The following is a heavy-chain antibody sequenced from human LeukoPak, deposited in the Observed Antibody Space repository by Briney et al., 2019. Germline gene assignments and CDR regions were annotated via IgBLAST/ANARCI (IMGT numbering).Heavy chain of an antibody. CDR3: AREITSGLYLLDY. CDR1: GGSISNYY. Sequence: YPSETLSLTCTVSGGSISNYYWSWIRQPPGKELEWIGYIYYSGSTNYNPSLKTRVTMSVDTSKNQFSLNLNSVTAADTAVYYCAREITSGLYLLDYWGQGTLVTVSS. J-gene: IGHJ4*02. V-gene: IGHV4-59*12. CDR2: IYYSGST. D-gene: IGHD3-16*01.